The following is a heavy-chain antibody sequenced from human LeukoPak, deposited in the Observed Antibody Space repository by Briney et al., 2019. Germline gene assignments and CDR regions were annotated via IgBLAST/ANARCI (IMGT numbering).Heavy chain of an antibody. D-gene: IGHD3-3*01. CDR3: ARLSAAVHLGAFDL. CDR2: IHTSGSN. CDR1: GVSISPYY. J-gene: IGHJ3*01. V-gene: IGHV4-4*09. Sequence: PSETLSLTCAVSGVSISPYYWAWIRQPPGKGLEWIGYIHTSGSNNQYPTLKSRVTISVDESKNHFSLRLTSVTAADTAVYYCARLSAAVHLGAFDLWGQGTMVTVSS.